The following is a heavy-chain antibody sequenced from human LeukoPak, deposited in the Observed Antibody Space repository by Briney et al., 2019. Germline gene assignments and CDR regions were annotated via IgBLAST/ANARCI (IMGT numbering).Heavy chain of an antibody. V-gene: IGHV1-46*01. Sequence: ASVKVSCKASGYNFTSYYIHWVRQAPGQGLEWMGIINPSGGSTSYAQKFQVRVTMTRDMSPSTVYMELSSLRSEDTAVYYCARGHCSTTSCYSRYYYHYMDVWGKGTTVTISS. CDR1: GYNFTSYY. D-gene: IGHD2-2*01. CDR3: ARGHCSTTSCYSRYYYHYMDV. CDR2: INPSGGST. J-gene: IGHJ6*03.